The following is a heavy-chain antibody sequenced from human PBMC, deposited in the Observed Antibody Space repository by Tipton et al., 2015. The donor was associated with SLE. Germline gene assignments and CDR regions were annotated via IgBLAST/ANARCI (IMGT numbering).Heavy chain of an antibody. CDR2: IYYSGTT. V-gene: IGHV4-39*01. Sequence: TLSLTCSVSGGSISGSSHYWGWIRQSPGKGLEWLGSIYYSGTTYYNPPLKSRVTISVDTSKNQISLKLRSVTAADTAVYYCAGTPWLVRFEYWGQGTLVNVSS. CDR1: GGSISGSSHY. CDR3: AGTPWLVRFEY. J-gene: IGHJ4*02. D-gene: IGHD6-19*01.